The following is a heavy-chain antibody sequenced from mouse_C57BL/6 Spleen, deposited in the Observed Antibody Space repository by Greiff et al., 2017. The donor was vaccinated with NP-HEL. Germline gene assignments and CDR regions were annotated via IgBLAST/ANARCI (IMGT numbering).Heavy chain of an antibody. CDR1: GYTFTSYW. CDR3: ARWGYGSSYGY. D-gene: IGHD1-1*01. CDR2: LYPGSGST. Sequence: QVQLQQPGAELVKPGASVKMSCKASGYTFTSYWITWVKQRPGQGLEWIGDLYPGSGSTNYNEKFKSKATLTVDTSSSTAYMQLSSLTSEDSAVYYCARWGYGSSYGYWGQGTTLTVSS. V-gene: IGHV1-55*01. J-gene: IGHJ2*01.